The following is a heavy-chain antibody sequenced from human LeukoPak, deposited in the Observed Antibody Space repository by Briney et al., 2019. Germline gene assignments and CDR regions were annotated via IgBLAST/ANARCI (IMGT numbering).Heavy chain of an antibody. CDR2: INHSGST. Sequence: PSETLSLTCAVYGGSFSGYYWSWIRQPPGKGLEWIGEINHSGSTNYNPSLKSRVTISVDTSKNQFSLKLSSATAADTAVYYCAHYYYYYIDVWGKGTTVTLSS. CDR1: GGSFSGYY. V-gene: IGHV4-34*01. CDR3: AHYYYYYIDV. J-gene: IGHJ6*03.